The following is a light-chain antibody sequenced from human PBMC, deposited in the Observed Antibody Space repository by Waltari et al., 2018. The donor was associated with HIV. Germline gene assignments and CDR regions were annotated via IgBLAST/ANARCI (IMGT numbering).Light chain of an antibody. V-gene: IGLV2-14*03. CDR3: SSYTSSSPYA. Sequence: QSALTQPASVSGSPGQSITISCTGTSSDVRGYTYVSWYQQHPGKAPKLMIYDVSNRPSGVSNRFSGSKSGNTASLTISGLQAEDEADYYCSSYTSSSPYAFGTGTKVTVL. CDR1: SSDVRGYTY. J-gene: IGLJ1*01. CDR2: DVS.